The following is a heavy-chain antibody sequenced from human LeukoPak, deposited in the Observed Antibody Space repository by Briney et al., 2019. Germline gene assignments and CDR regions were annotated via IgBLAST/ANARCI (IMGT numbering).Heavy chain of an antibody. CDR3: SREGYCGGGSCAIDL. CDR2: MHYSGTT. CDR1: GGSISSGTYY. J-gene: IGHJ5*02. D-gene: IGHD2-15*01. Sequence: SETLSLTCTVSGGSISSGTYYWGWIRQPPGKGLEWIGSMHYSGTTYYNPSLKSRVTISVDTSKNQFSLQLSSVTAADTAVYYCSREGYCGGGSCAIDLWGQGTLVTVSS. V-gene: IGHV4-39*02.